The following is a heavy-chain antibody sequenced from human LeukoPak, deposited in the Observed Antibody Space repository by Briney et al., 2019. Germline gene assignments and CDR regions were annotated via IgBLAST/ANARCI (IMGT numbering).Heavy chain of an antibody. D-gene: IGHD1-26*01. CDR3: ARVGDGLFDY. V-gene: IGHV4-59*08. Sequence: SETLSLTCTVSGGSISSYYWSWIRQPPGKGLEWIGYIYYSGNTNYNPSLKSRVTISIDMSKNQFSLKLSSVTAADTAVYYCARVGDGLFDYWGQGTLVTVSS. CDR2: IYYSGNT. J-gene: IGHJ4*02. CDR1: GGSISSYY.